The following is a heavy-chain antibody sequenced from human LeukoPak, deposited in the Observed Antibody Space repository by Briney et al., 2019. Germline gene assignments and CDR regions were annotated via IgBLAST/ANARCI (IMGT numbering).Heavy chain of an antibody. Sequence: ASVKVSCKASGYTFTSYAMNWVRQAPGQGLEWMGWINTNTGNPTYAQGFTGRFVFSLDTSVSAAYLQISSLKAEDTAVYYCARVVGCGGDCYSGISDYWGQGTLVTVSS. J-gene: IGHJ4*02. CDR3: ARVVGCGGDCYSGISDY. CDR2: INTNTGNP. D-gene: IGHD2-21*02. V-gene: IGHV7-4-1*02. CDR1: GYTFTSYA.